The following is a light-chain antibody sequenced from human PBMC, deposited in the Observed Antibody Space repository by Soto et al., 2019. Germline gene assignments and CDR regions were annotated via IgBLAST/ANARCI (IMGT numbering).Light chain of an antibody. CDR3: QQYNNWPYT. V-gene: IGKV3-15*01. CDR1: QSVSSN. CDR2: GAS. J-gene: IGKJ2*01. Sequence: EIVMTQSPATLSVSPGERATLSCRASQSVSSNLAWYQQKPGQAPRLLIYGASTRAPGIPARFSGSGSGTEFTITISSLQSEDFAVYYCQQYNNWPYTFGQGTKREIK.